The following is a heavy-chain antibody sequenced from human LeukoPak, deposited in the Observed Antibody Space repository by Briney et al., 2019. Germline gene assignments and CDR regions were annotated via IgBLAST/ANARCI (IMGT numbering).Heavy chain of an antibody. J-gene: IGHJ6*02. CDR2: ISSSSSYI. CDR3: AREAEYYYDSSGYYYYYGMDV. CDR1: GFTFSSYS. Sequence: GGSLRLSCAASGFTFSSYSMNWVRQAPGKGLEWVSSISSSSSYIYYADSVKGRFTISRDNAKNSLYLQMNSLRAEDTAVYYCAREAEYYYDSSGYYYYYGMDVWGQGTTVTVSS. V-gene: IGHV3-21*01. D-gene: IGHD3-22*01.